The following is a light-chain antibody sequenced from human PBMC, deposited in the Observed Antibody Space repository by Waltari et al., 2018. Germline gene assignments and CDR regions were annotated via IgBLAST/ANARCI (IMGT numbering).Light chain of an antibody. V-gene: IGLV1-44*01. Sequence: QSVLTQPPSTSGTPGQRVTISCSGSTSYIGTTTVTWYQLLAGTAPKTVIFANYQRPSGVPDRFSASKSGTSASLVISDLQSEDEADYFCATWDDSLSGRVFGSGTKVTVL. CDR3: ATWDDSLSGRV. CDR2: ANY. J-gene: IGLJ6*01. CDR1: TSYIGTTT.